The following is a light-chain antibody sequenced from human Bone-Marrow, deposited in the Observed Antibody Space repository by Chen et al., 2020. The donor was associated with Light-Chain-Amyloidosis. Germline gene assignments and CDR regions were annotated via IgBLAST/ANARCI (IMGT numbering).Light chain of an antibody. V-gene: IGLV3-21*02. CDR2: DDS. CDR1: NIGSTS. CDR3: QVWDRSSDRPV. Sequence: SYVLTQPSSLSVARGQTATIAWGGNNIGSTSVHWYQQTPGQAPLLVVYDDSDRPSGIPERLSGSNSGNTATLTISRVEAGDEADYYCQVWDRSSDRPVFGGGTKLTAL. J-gene: IGLJ3*02.